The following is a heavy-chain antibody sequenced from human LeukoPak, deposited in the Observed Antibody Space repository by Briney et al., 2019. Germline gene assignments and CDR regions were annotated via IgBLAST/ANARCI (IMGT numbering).Heavy chain of an antibody. CDR2: IKQDGSEE. Sequence: GGSLRLSCVASGFTFSSYWMSWVRQAPGKGLEWVANIKQDGSEEVYVDSVKGRFTISGDNAKNSLFLQMNTLRAEDTAVYYCARDPYSSTWSYGMDVWGQGTTVTVSS. J-gene: IGHJ6*02. V-gene: IGHV3-7*01. D-gene: IGHD6-6*01. CDR1: GFTFSSYW. CDR3: ARDPYSSTWSYGMDV.